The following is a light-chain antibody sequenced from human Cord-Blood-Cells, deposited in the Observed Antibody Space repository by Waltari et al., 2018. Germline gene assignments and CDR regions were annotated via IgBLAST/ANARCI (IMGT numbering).Light chain of an antibody. J-gene: IGLJ2*01. CDR2: DVS. V-gene: IGLV2-11*01. CDR1: SSDVGGYNY. Sequence: QSALTQPRSVSGSPGQSVTISCTGTSSDVGGYNYVSWYQQHPGKAPKLMNYDVSKRPSVVPDLLSGSKSGNTASLTISGLQAEDEADYYCCSYAGSYTFDVVFGGGTKLTVL. CDR3: CSYAGSYTFDVV.